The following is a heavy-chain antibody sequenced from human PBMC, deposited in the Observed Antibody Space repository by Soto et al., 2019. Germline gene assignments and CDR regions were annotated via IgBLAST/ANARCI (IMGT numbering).Heavy chain of an antibody. CDR2: MNPNSGNT. V-gene: IGHV1-8*01. J-gene: IGHJ6*02. CDR1: GYTFTSYD. D-gene: IGHD3-3*01. Sequence: VPLKGSCRVSGYTFTSYDINWVRQATGQGLEWMGWMNPNSGNTGYAQKFQGRVTMTRNTSISTAYMELSSLRSEDTAVYYCARRFDYYDFWSARSWYGSYGMDVWGQGTTVTVSS. CDR3: ARRFDYYDFWSARSWYGSYGMDV.